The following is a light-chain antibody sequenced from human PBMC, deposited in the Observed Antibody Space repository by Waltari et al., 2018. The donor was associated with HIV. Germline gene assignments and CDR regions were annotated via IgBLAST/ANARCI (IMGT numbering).Light chain of an antibody. CDR1: SSNIGSNT. CDR2: SYG. V-gene: IGLV1-44*01. CDR3: ATWDDSLNAWV. Sequence: QSVLNQSPSASGTPGQRVIISCSGSSSNIGSNTVTWYQQFPGTAPKLLIYSYGQRPSGVPERVSGSKSATSASLAIGGLRSEDEADYYCATWDDSLNAWVFGGGTKLTVL. J-gene: IGLJ3*02.